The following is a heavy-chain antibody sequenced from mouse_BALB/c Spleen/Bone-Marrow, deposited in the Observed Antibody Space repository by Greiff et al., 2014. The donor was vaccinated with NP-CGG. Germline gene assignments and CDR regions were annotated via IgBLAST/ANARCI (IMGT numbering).Heavy chain of an antibody. J-gene: IGHJ2*01. CDR3: TSMITRGYYFDY. CDR2: ISSGGSCT. CDR1: GFTFSSYT. Sequence: EVKLMESGGGLVKPGGSLKLSCAASGFTFSSYTMSWVRQTPEKRLEWVATISSGGSCTYYPDSVKGRFTISRDNAKNTLYLQMSSLKSEDTAMYYCTSMITRGYYFDYWGQGTTLTVS. V-gene: IGHV5-6-4*01. D-gene: IGHD2-4*01.